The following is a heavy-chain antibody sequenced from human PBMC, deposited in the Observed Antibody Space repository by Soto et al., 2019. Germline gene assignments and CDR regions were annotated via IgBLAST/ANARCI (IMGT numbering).Heavy chain of an antibody. CDR1: GFTFSTYA. CDR3: AHPRGYGVFDAYDI. CDR2: ISGSGDIT. Sequence: GGSLRLSCAASGFTFSTYAMSWVRQAPGKGLEWVSAISGSGDITYSADSVRGRFPISRDNFKNTLYLQMNSLRIEDTAVYYCAHPRGYGVFDAYDIWGQGTMVTVSS. J-gene: IGHJ3*02. V-gene: IGHV3-23*01. D-gene: IGHD4-17*01.